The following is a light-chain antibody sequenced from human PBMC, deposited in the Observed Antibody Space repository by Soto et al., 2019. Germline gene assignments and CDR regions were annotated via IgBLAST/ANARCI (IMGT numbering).Light chain of an antibody. Sequence: QFALTQPASVSGSPGQSITISCTGTSSDVGGYDYVSWYQQHPGKAPKLMIYDVTNRPSGVSNRFSGSKSGNTASLTISGLQAEDEADYYCISYASINTYVFGTGTKLTVL. V-gene: IGLV2-14*01. CDR1: SSDVGGYDY. CDR3: ISYASINTYV. CDR2: DVT. J-gene: IGLJ1*01.